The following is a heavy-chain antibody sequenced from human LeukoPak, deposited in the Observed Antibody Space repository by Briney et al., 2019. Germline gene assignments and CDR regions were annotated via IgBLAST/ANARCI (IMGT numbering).Heavy chain of an antibody. V-gene: IGHV1-69*13. CDR1: GGTFSSYA. CDR3: ARGYSQWLAYYFDY. J-gene: IGHJ4*02. Sequence: SVKVSCKASGGTFSSYAISWVRQAPGQGLEWMGGIIPIFGTANYAQKFQGRVTITADESTSTAYMELSSPRSEDTAVYYCARGYSQWLAYYFDYWGQGTLVTVSS. CDR2: IIPIFGTA. D-gene: IGHD6-19*01.